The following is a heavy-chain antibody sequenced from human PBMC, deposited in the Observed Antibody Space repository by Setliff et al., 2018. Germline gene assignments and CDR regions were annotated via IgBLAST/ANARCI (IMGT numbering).Heavy chain of an antibody. CDR3: ARVSAVKYYDFWSGYYAFDY. CDR1: GFTFSSYW. D-gene: IGHD3-3*01. J-gene: IGHJ4*02. Sequence: PGGSLRLSCAASGFTFSSYWMSWVRQAPGKGLEWVANIKQDGSEKYYVDSVKGRFTTSRDNAKNSLYLQMNSLRAEDTAVYYCARVSAVKYYDFWSGYYAFDYWGQGTLVTV. CDR2: IKQDGSEK. V-gene: IGHV3-7*01.